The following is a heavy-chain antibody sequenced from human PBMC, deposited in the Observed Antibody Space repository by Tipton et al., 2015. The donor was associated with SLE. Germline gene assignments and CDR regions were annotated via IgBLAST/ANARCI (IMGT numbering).Heavy chain of an antibody. J-gene: IGHJ4*02. V-gene: IGHV3-64D*06. CDR1: GFTFSSYA. D-gene: IGHD3-3*01. CDR3: LRAFWSNFDY. CDR2: ISSNGGST. Sequence: SLRLSCAASGFTFSSYAMHWVRQAPGKGLEYVSAISSNGGSTYYADSVKGRFTISRDNSKNTLYLQMSSLRAEDTAVYYCLRAFWSNFDYWGQGTLVTVSS.